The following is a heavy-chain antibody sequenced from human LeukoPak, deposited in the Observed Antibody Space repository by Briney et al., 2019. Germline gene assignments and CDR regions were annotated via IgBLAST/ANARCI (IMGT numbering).Heavy chain of an antibody. V-gene: IGHV3-23*01. D-gene: IGHD2-2*01. J-gene: IGHJ4*02. CDR1: GFTFSSYA. CDR3: GKGSREDNFLDY. CDR2: ISGSGGST. Sequence: PGGSLRLSCAASGFTFSSYAMSWVRQAPGKGLEWVSAISGSGGSTYYADSVKGRFTISRDNSKNTLYLQMNSLRAEDTAVYYCGKGSREDNFLDYWGQGTLVTVSS.